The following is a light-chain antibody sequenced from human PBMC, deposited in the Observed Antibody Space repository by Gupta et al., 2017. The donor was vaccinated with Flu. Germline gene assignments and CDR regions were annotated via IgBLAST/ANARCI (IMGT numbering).Light chain of an antibody. V-gene: IGLV6-57*01. J-gene: IGLJ2*01. Sequence: NFMLTQPHSVSESPGKTVTLSCTRSSGSIATNYVQWYQQRPGSSPTPVIYEDDQRLSGVPDRFSGSIDSSSNSASLTISGLKTEDEADYDCQSYDSINRFVICGGGTKLTV. CDR2: EDD. CDR1: SGSIATNY. CDR3: QSYDSINRFVI.